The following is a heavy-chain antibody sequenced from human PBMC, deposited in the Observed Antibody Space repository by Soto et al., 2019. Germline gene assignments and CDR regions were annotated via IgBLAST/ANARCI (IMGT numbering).Heavy chain of an antibody. Sequence: GGSLRLSCAASGFTFSSYGMHWVRQAPGKGLEWVAVIWYDGSKKYYADSVKGRFTISRDNSKNTLYLQMNSLRAEDTAVYYCARGSPRNTDFDYWGQGTLVTVSS. V-gene: IGHV3-33*01. CDR1: GFTFSSYG. J-gene: IGHJ4*02. CDR2: IWYDGSKK. CDR3: ARGSPRNTDFDY. D-gene: IGHD1-1*01.